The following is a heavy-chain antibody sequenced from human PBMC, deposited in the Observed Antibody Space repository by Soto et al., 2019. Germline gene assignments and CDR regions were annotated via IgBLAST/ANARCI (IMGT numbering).Heavy chain of an antibody. CDR1: VYTFSSYG. V-gene: IGHV1-18*01. CDR3: ARDFYQSSGYCDY. Sequence: QVQLVQSGAEVKTPGASVKVSCKAYVYTFSSYGLSWVRQAPGQGLEWMGWISAYSGNTVYTQRFKGRLTMATDTSTGTAYMELRSLRSDDTAVYYCARDFYQSSGYCDYWGQGTLVTVSS. CDR2: ISAYSGNT. J-gene: IGHJ4*02. D-gene: IGHD3-22*01.